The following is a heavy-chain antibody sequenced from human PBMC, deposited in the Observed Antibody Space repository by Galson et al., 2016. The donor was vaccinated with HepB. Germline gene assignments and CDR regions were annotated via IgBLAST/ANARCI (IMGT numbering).Heavy chain of an antibody. V-gene: IGHV3-23*01. Sequence: SLRLSCAASGFTFSNSAMSWVRQTPERGLQWISSIGGSGVGTFYADSVKGRFTISRDNFNNTLYLQMNSLRGEDAAVYYCATTSYDFVTGCLVWGRMDVWGQGTTVIVSS. CDR2: IGGSGVGT. J-gene: IGHJ6*02. CDR3: ATTSYDFVTGCLVWGRMDV. D-gene: IGHD3-9*01. CDR1: GFTFSNSA.